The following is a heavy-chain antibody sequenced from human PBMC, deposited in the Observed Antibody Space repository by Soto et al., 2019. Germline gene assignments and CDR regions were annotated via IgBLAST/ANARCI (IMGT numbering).Heavy chain of an antibody. Sequence: ASVKVSCKASGYTFTSYAMNWVRQAPGQGLEWMGWINTNTGNPTYAQGFTGRFVFSLDTSVSTAYLQICSLKAEDTAVYYCARAYDFWSGYYTGPPSYYGMDVWGQGTTVTVSS. CDR1: GYTFTSYA. V-gene: IGHV7-4-1*01. J-gene: IGHJ6*02. D-gene: IGHD3-3*01. CDR3: ARAYDFWSGYYTGPPSYYGMDV. CDR2: INTNTGNP.